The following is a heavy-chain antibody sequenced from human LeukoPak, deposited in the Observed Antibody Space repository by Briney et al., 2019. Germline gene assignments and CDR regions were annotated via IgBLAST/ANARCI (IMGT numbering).Heavy chain of an antibody. CDR1: GFTVSSNY. J-gene: IGHJ3*02. D-gene: IGHD1-26*01. CDR3: ARGMEVVGATGAFDI. Sequence: GGSLRLSCAASGFTVSSNYMSWVRQAPGKGLERVSVIYSGGSTYYADSVKGRFTISRDNSKNTLYLQMNSLRAEDTAVYYCARGMEVVGATGAFDIWGQGTMVTVSS. V-gene: IGHV3-66*02. CDR2: IYSGGST.